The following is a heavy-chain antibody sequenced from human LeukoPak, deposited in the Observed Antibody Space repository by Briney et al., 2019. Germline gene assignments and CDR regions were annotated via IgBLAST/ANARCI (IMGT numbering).Heavy chain of an antibody. CDR1: GFPFETNA. CDR2: IGNTET. Sequence: GGSPRLSCATSGFPFETNAMSWVRPAPGEGLEWVATIGNTETFYADSVTGRFTISRDNSKNTVNLQMNRLRVEDTAIYYCAKDWIQFNRVFDCFDSWGQGTLVTVSS. CDR3: AKDWIQFNRVFDCFDS. V-gene: IGHV3-23*01. J-gene: IGHJ4*02. D-gene: IGHD5-18*01.